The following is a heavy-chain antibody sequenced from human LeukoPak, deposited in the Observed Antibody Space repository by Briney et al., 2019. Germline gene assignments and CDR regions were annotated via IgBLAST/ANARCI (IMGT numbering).Heavy chain of an antibody. Sequence: SETLSLTCAVYGGSFSSYYWSWIRQPAGKGLEWIGRIYPSGSTNYNPSLKSRVTMSVDTSKNQFSLKLSSVTAADTAVYYCARGYYDSSGYSRFDYWGQGTLVTVSS. V-gene: IGHV4-59*10. CDR3: ARGYYDSSGYSRFDY. CDR1: GGSFSSYY. D-gene: IGHD3-22*01. CDR2: IYPSGST. J-gene: IGHJ4*02.